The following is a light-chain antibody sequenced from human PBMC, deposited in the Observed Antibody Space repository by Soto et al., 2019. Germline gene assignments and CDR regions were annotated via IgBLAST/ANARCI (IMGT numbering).Light chain of an antibody. CDR3: QQRSNWPMYT. V-gene: IGKV3-11*01. CDR1: QSVSSY. CDR2: DAS. Sequence: EIVLTHSQATMSLSPGERATXSCSASQSVSSYLAWYQQKPGQAPTLLIYDASNRATGIPARFSGTGSGTDFTLTISSLEPEDFAVYYCQQRSNWPMYTFGQVTKVDIK. J-gene: IGKJ2*01.